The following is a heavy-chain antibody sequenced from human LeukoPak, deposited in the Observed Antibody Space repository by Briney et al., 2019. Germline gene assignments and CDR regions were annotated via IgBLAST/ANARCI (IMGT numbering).Heavy chain of an antibody. CDR2: IYYSGIT. J-gene: IGHJ4*02. V-gene: IGHV4-59*12. CDR3: AREGIVRTYDQ. Sequence: SETLSLTCTVSGDSISSYYWYWFRQPPGKELEWIACIYYSGITHYNPSLKSRVIISLDTSKNQFSLRLSSVTAADTAVYYCAREGIVRTYDQWGQGTLVTVSS. CDR1: GDSISSYY. D-gene: IGHD2/OR15-2a*01.